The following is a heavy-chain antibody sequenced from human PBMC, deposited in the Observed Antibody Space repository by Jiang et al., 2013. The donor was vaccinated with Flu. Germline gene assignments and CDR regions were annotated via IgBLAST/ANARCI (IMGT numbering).Heavy chain of an antibody. CDR1: GGSISSYY. J-gene: IGHJ5*02. D-gene: IGHD3-10*01. V-gene: IGHV4-59*01. CDR2: IYYSGST. Sequence: PGLVKPSETLSLTCTVSGGSISSYYWSWIRQPPGKGLEWIGYIYYSGSTNYNPSLKSRVTISVDTSKNQFSLKLSSVTAADTAVYYCARSGVRGVIAWFDPWGQGTLVTVSS. CDR3: ARSGVRGVIAWFDP.